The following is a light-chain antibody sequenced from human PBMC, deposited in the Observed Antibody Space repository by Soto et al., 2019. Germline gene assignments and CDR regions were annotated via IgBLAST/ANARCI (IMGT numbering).Light chain of an antibody. Sequence: DIEMTQSPSSLSVSVGDSVTINCQASQTIATYLNWYQQKPGKAPKLLIYDASSLQSGVPSRFSGSGSGTEFTLTITSLRPDDFETYYCQKSYSILWTSGQGTKV. V-gene: IGKV1-39*01. CDR3: QKSYSILWT. J-gene: IGKJ1*01. CDR2: DAS. CDR1: QTIATY.